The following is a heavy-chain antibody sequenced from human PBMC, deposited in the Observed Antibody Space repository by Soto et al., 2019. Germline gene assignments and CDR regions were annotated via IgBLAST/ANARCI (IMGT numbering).Heavy chain of an antibody. J-gene: IGHJ4*02. V-gene: IGHV4-39*02. CDR3: AKVMVAATRHTDFDS. D-gene: IGHD2-15*01. CDR2: IYFDGST. Sequence: QLRESGPGLVKPSETLSLTCTVSGGSINSNSYYWAWIRQTPGKGLAWIAIIYFDGSTSYNPSPKSRVIISVDTSKNQFSLRLTSVTTADTAVYYCAKVMVAATRHTDFDSWGQGTLVTVSS. CDR1: GGSINSNSYY.